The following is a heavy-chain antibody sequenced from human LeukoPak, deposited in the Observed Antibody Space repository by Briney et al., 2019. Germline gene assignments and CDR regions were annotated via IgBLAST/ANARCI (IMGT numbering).Heavy chain of an antibody. CDR2: ISGGGGST. Sequence: GGSLRLSCTASAFTFSSYDMNWVRQAPGKGLEWVSDISGGGGSTYYADSVKSRFTISRDNSKNTLYLQMDSLRAEDTALYYCAKGSGINHYHWIDPWGQGTLVTVPS. CDR1: AFTFSSYD. V-gene: IGHV3-23*01. CDR3: AKGSGINHYHWIDP. D-gene: IGHD1-14*01. J-gene: IGHJ5*02.